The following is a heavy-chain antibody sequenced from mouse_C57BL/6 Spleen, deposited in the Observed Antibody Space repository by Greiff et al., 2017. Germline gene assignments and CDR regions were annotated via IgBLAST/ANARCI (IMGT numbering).Heavy chain of an antibody. V-gene: IGHV1-4*01. D-gene: IGHD2-3*01. J-gene: IGHJ2*01. CDR2: INPSSGYT. Sequence: VQLQQSGAELARPGASVKMSCKASGYTFTSYTMHWVKQRPGQGLEWIGYINPSSGYTKYNQKFKDKATLTADKSSSTAYMQLSSLTSEDPAVYYCARSMNNYDGEVGYWGQGTTLTVSS. CDR3: ARSMNNYDGEVGY. CDR1: GYTFTSYT.